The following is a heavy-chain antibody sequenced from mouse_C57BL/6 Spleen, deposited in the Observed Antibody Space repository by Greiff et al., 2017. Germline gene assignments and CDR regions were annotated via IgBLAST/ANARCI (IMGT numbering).Heavy chain of an antibody. D-gene: IGHD1-1*01. CDR3: ARGDYYGSSLVHYWYFDV. J-gene: IGHJ1*03. Sequence: QVQLQQPGTELVKPGASVKLSCKASGYTFTSYWMHWVKQRPGQGLEWIGNINPSNGGTNYNEKFKSKATLTVDKSSSTAYMQLSSLTSEDSAVYYCARGDYYGSSLVHYWYFDVWGTGTTVTVSS. V-gene: IGHV1-53*01. CDR2: INPSNGGT. CDR1: GYTFTSYW.